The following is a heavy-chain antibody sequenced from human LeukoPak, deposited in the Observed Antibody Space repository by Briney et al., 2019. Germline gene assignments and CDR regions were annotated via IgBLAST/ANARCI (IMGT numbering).Heavy chain of an antibody. CDR2: INAGNGNT. D-gene: IGHD3-3*01. CDR3: ARYASYYDFWSAHDTNWFDP. J-gene: IGHJ5*02. CDR1: GYTFTSYA. V-gene: IGHV1-3*01. Sequence: APVNVSCKASGYTFTSYAMHWVRQAPGQRLEWMGWINAGNGNTKYSQKFQGRVTITRDTSASTAYMELSSLRSEDTAVYYCARYASYYDFWSAHDTNWFDPWGQGTLVTVSS.